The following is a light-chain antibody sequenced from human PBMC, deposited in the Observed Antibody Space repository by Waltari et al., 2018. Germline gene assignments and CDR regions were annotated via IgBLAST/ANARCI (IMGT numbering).Light chain of an antibody. CDR2: AAS. V-gene: IGKV3-20*01. CDR3: QQYGSSLYT. J-gene: IGKJ2*01. CDR1: QSFTNNY. Sequence: EIVLTQFPGTLSLSPGERATLSCRASQSFTNNYLAWYQHKPGQAPRLLIYAASTSAAGIPDRFSGTESGTDFTLTISRLEPEDFAVYYCQQYGSSLYTFGQGTKLEIK.